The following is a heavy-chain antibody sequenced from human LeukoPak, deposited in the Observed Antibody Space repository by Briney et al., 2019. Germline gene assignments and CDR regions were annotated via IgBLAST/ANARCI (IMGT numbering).Heavy chain of an antibody. D-gene: IGHD4-17*01. V-gene: IGHV3-21*01. CDR3: EGNHDYGDPSLDI. J-gene: IGHJ3*02. CDR2: ISSSSSYI. CDR1: GFTFSSYT. Sequence: NPGGSLRLSCAASGFTFSSYTMNWVRQAPGKGLEWVSSISSSSSYIYYADSVKGRFTISRDNAKNSLYLQMNSLRAEDTAVYYCEGNHDYGDPSLDIWGQGTMVTVSS.